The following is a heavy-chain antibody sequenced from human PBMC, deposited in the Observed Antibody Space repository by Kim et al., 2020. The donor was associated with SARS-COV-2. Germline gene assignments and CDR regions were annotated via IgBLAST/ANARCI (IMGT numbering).Heavy chain of an antibody. J-gene: IGHJ4*02. CDR3: ARHRGSWGSYRYTFSDFDY. D-gene: IGHD3-16*02. Sequence: SETLSLTCTVSGGSISSSSYYWGWIRQPPGKGLEWIGSIYYSGSTYYNPSLKSRVTISVDTSKNQFSLKLSSVTAADTAVYYCARHRGSWGSYRYTFSDFDYWGQGTLVTVSS. CDR2: IYYSGST. CDR1: GGSISSSSYY. V-gene: IGHV4-39*01.